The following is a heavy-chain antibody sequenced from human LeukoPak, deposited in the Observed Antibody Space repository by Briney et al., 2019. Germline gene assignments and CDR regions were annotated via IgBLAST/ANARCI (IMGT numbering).Heavy chain of an antibody. CDR3: ARDSNYNFWSGLGYYFDY. D-gene: IGHD3-3*01. CDR2: VYSGGNT. J-gene: IGHJ4*02. CDR1: GFIVSSDY. Sequence: GGSLRLSCAASGFIVSSDYMSWVRQAPGKGLEWVSVVYSGGNTYYADSVKGRFTISRDNAKNSLYLQMNSLRAEDTAVYYCARDSNYNFWSGLGYYFDYWGQGTLVTVSS. V-gene: IGHV3-53*01.